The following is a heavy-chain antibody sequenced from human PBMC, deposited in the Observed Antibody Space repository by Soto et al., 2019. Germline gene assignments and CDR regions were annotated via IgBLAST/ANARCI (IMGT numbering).Heavy chain of an antibody. CDR2: IYYSGST. D-gene: IGHD6-13*01. CDR1: GGSISSPY. J-gene: IGHJ4*02. Sequence: SETLSLTCTVSGGSISSPYWSWIRQPPGKGLEWIGYIYYSGSTNYNPSLKSRVTISVDTPKNQFTLKLSSVTAADTAVYYCARDGDGYSSSWYFYWGQGTLVTVSS. CDR3: ARDGDGYSSSWYFY. V-gene: IGHV4-59*11.